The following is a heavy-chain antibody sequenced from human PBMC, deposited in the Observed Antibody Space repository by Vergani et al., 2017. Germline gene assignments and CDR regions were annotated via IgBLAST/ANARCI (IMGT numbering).Heavy chain of an antibody. CDR3: AKDGGGVWGMLYYFDY. CDR1: GFTFDDYA. V-gene: IGHV3-9*01. J-gene: IGHJ4*02. CDR2: ISWNSGSI. Sequence: EVQLVESGGGLVQPGRSLRLSCAASGFTFDDYAMHWVRQAPGKGLEWGSGISWNSGSIGYADSVKGRFTISRDNAKNSLYLQMNSLRAEDTALYYCAKDGGGVWGMLYYFDYWGQGTLVTVSS. D-gene: IGHD2-8*01.